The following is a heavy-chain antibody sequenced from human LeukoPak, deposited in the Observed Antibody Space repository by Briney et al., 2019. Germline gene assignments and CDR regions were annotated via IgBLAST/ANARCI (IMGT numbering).Heavy chain of an antibody. CDR3: ARRPFYCSSTSCHGGAFDI. CDR2: IYYSGGT. CDR1: GGSISSYY. Sequence: SETLSLTCTVSGGSISSYYWSWIRQPPGKGLEWIGYIYYSGGTNYNPSLKSRVTISVDTSKNQFSLKLSSVTAADTAVYYCARRPFYCSSTSCHGGAFDIWGQGTMVTLSS. D-gene: IGHD2-2*01. V-gene: IGHV4-59*08. J-gene: IGHJ3*02.